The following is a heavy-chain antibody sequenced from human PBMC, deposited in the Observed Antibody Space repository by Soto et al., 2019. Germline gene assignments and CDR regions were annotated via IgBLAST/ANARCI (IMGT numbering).Heavy chain of an antibody. D-gene: IGHD2-15*01. CDR1: GGSFSGYY. Sequence: QVQLQQWGAGLLKPSETLSLTCAVYGGSFSGYYWSWIRQPPGKGLEWIGEINHSGSTNYNPSFKSRVTRSVDTSKSQFSQRLSSVTAAGTGVYYCARGRPVAATVGVFCYWGQGTLVTVSS. V-gene: IGHV4-34*01. CDR2: INHSGST. CDR3: ARGRPVAATVGVFCY. J-gene: IGHJ4*02.